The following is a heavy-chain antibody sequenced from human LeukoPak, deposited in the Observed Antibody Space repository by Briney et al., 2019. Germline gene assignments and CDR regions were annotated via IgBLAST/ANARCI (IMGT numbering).Heavy chain of an antibody. CDR3: AGGYCSGGSCYDRHYYYYMDV. CDR1: GFTFSSYW. CDR2: IKQDGSEK. V-gene: IGHV3-7*01. D-gene: IGHD2-15*01. J-gene: IGHJ6*03. Sequence: GGSLRLSCAASGFTFSSYWMSWVRQAPGKGLEWVANIKQDGSEKYYVDSVKGRFTISRDNAKNSLYLQMNSLRAEDTAVYYCAGGYCSGGSCYDRHYYYYMDVWGEGTTVTVSS.